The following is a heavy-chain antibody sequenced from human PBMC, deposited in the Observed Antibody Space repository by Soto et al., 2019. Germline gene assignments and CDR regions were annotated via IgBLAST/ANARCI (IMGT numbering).Heavy chain of an antibody. CDR2: IYHSGNT. J-gene: IGHJ4*02. CDR1: GASIITDNW. CDR3: ARASASSKLRGVVIN. Sequence: QVQLQESGPGLVKPSGTLSLTCALSGASIITDNWWSRVRQPPGKEMEWIGEIYHSGNTNFNPSVKSRVTISVDTSKNQFSLTVSSVTAADTAIYYCARASASSKLRGVVINWGQGTLVTVSS. D-gene: IGHD3-10*01. V-gene: IGHV4-4*02.